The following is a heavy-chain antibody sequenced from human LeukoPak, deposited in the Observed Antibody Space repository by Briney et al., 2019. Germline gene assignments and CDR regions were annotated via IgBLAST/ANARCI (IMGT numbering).Heavy chain of an antibody. D-gene: IGHD2-15*01. CDR3: ARRRVVVASTDGASGAFDI. CDR2: IYYSGST. V-gene: IGHV4-31*03. Sequence: KPSETLSLTCTVSGGSISSGGYYWSWIRQHPGKGLEWIGYIYYSGSTYYKPSLRSRVTISVDTSKNQFSLKLSSVTAADTAVYFCARRRVVVASTDGASGAFDIWGQGTMVTVSS. J-gene: IGHJ3*02. CDR1: GGSISSGGYY.